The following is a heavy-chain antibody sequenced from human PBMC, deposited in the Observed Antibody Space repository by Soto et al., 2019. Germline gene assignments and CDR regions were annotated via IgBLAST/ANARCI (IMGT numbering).Heavy chain of an antibody. CDR2: ISSSSSYT. Sequence: GSLRLSCAASGFTFSDYYMSWIRQAPGKGLEWVSYISSSSSYTNYADSVKGRFTISRDNAKNSLYLQMNSLRAEDTAVYYCARVGGNSGYYYYGMDVWGQGTTVTVSS. D-gene: IGHD2-21*02. V-gene: IGHV3-11*06. CDR3: ARVGGNSGYYYYGMDV. J-gene: IGHJ6*02. CDR1: GFTFSDYY.